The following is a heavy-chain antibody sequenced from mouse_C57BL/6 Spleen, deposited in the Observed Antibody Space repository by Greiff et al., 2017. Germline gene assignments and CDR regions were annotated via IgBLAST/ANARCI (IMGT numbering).Heavy chain of an antibody. D-gene: IGHD1-1*01. CDR2: INPGSGGT. J-gene: IGHJ1*03. CDR3: ARTLYYGSSYGYFDV. CDR1: GYAFTNYL. Sequence: QVQLQQPGAELVRPGPSVQVSCKASGYAFTNYLIEWVKQRPGQGLEWIGVINPGSGGTNYNEKFKGKATLTADKSSSTAYMQLSSLPSEDSAVYFCARTLYYGSSYGYFDVWGTGTTVTVAS. V-gene: IGHV1-54*01.